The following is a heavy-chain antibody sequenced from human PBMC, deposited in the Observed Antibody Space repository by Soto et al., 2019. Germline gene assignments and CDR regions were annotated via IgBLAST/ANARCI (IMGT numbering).Heavy chain of an antibody. CDR1: GFPFSSHV. J-gene: IGHJ4*02. CDR3: ARGACSGGSCYETDY. V-gene: IGHV3-23*01. D-gene: IGHD2-15*01. Sequence: VGSLRLSCAASGFPFSSHVMRWVRQAPGKGPEWVSSISGSGDSTYYADSVKGRFTISRDNSKNTLFVQMNSLRAEDTAVYYCARGACSGGSCYETDYWGQGTLVTVSS. CDR2: ISGSGDST.